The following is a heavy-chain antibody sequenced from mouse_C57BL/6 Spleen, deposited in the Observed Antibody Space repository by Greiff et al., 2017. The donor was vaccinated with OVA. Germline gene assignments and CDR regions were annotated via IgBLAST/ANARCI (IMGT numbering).Heavy chain of an antibody. J-gene: IGHJ4*01. CDR1: GFTFSNYW. CDR2: IRLKSDNYAT. V-gene: IGHV6-3*01. CDR3: TGPSITTVVAPLPMDY. Sequence: EVKVEESGGGLVQPGGSMKLSCVASGFTFSNYWMNWVRQSPEKGLEWVAQIRLKSDNYATHYAESVKGRFTISRDDSKSSVYLQMNNLRAEDTGIYYCTGPSITTVVAPLPMDYWGQGTSVTVSS. D-gene: IGHD1-1*01.